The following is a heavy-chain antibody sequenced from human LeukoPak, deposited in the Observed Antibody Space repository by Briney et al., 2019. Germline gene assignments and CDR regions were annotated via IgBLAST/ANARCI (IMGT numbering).Heavy chain of an antibody. J-gene: IGHJ5*02. V-gene: IGHV3-21*01. CDR2: ISTRSGTYT. Sequence: GGSLRLSCAASGLTFSSYSFHWVRQAPGKGLEWVSSISTRSGTYTYYADSVKGRFIISRDNAKNSLYLQMNSLRSDDTAVYYCASSGAISMIRNNWFDPWGQGTLVTVSA. D-gene: IGHD3-22*01. CDR3: ASSGAISMIRNNWFDP. CDR1: GLTFSSYS.